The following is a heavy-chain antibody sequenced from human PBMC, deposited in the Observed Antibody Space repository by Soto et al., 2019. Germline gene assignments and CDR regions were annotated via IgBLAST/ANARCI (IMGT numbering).Heavy chain of an antibody. J-gene: IGHJ6*03. CDR2: VSYSGTT. D-gene: IGHD3-3*01. V-gene: IGHV4-59*01. CDR3: ARGGYDFWSGYYFIGGKDYYYDYMDV. Sequence: SETLSLTCTVSGGSFSGYFWTWIRQPPGKGLEWIGCVSYSGTTKYNPSLKSRVTTSVDTSKNQFALKLSSVTAADTAVYYCARGGYDFWSGYYFIGGKDYYYDYMDVWGKGTTVTVSS. CDR1: GGSFSGYF.